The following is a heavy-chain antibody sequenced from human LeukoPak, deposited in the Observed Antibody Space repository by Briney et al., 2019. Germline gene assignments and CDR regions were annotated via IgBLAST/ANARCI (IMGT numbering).Heavy chain of an antibody. CDR1: GFTFSSYA. D-gene: IGHD4-17*01. V-gene: IGHV3-53*01. CDR3: ARGLTTVSYYYYYYMDV. CDR2: IYSGGST. J-gene: IGHJ6*03. Sequence: GGSLRLSCAASGFTFSSYAMHWVRQAPGKGLEWVSVIYSGGSTYYADSVKGRFTISRDNSKNTLYLQMNSLRAEDTAVYYCARGLTTVSYYYYYYMDVWGKGTTVTISS.